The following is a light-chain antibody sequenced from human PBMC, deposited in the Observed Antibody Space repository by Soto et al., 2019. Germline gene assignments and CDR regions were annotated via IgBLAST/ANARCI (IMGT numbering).Light chain of an antibody. J-gene: IGKJ5*01. CDR2: EAS. V-gene: IGKV1-5*03. CDR1: QSITTY. Sequence: DIQLTQSPSTLSASVGDRVTITCRASQSITTYLNWYRRKPGKAPKLLIYEASSLESGVPSRFSGSGSGTEFTLTISSLQPDDSATYYCQEYNSDSITFGQGTRLEI. CDR3: QEYNSDSIT.